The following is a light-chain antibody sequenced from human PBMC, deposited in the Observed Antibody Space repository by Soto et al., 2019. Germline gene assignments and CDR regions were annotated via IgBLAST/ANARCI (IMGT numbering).Light chain of an antibody. CDR1: QSVSSSY. Sequence: IVLTQSPNTMSLSPGERATLSWRASQSVSSSYLAWYQQKPGQAPRLLIYDASSRATGIPVRFSGSGSGTDFTLTISRLEPEDFAVYYCQQYGSSPLTFGGGTKVDI. V-gene: IGKV3-20*01. CDR3: QQYGSSPLT. J-gene: IGKJ4*01. CDR2: DAS.